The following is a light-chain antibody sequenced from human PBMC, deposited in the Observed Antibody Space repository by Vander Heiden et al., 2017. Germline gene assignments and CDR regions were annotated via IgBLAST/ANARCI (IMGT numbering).Light chain of an antibody. J-gene: IGKJ4*01. Sequence: DIQMNQSPSTQTASVGDRGTSTCRASQTISSWLPWYQQNPGNTLKLLSYKASSFESADPSRLSGSGSETEFTLTILSLQPDDFATYYCQQYNSYPLTFGGGTKVEIK. CDR2: KAS. V-gene: IGKV1-5*03. CDR3: QQYNSYPLT. CDR1: QTISSW.